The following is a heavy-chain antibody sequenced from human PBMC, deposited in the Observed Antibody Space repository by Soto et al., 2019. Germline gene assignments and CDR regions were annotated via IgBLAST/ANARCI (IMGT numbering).Heavy chain of an antibody. Sequence: ASVKGYCKASGYTFTSYGISWVRQAPGQGLEWMGWISAYNGNTNYAQKLQGRVTMTTDTSTSTAYMELRSLRSDDTAVYYCASAQPPYRAPDYWGQGTLVTVSS. D-gene: IGHD1-26*01. V-gene: IGHV1-18*01. J-gene: IGHJ4*02. CDR3: ASAQPPYRAPDY. CDR1: GYTFTSYG. CDR2: ISAYNGNT.